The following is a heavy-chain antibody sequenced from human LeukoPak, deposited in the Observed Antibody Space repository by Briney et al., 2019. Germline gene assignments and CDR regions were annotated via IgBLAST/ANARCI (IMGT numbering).Heavy chain of an antibody. CDR1: GFTFSSYS. CDR2: ISSSSSTI. Sequence: PGGSLRLSCAASGFTFSSYSMNWVRQAPGKGLEWVSYISSSSSTIYYADSVKGRFTISRDNSKNTLYLQMNSLRAEDTAVYYCARDENWDDAFDIWGQGTMVTVSS. D-gene: IGHD7-27*01. J-gene: IGHJ3*02. V-gene: IGHV3-48*01. CDR3: ARDENWDDAFDI.